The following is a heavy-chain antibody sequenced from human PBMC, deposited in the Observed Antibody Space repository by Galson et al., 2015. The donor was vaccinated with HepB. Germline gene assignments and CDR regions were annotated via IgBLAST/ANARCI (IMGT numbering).Heavy chain of an antibody. Sequence: SVKVSCKASGYTFTSYYMHWVRQAPGQGLEWMGIINPSGGYTSYAQKFQGRVTMTRDPSTSTVYMELSSLRSEDTAVYFCARAVYSGSYHFDYWGQGTLVAVSS. CDR1: GYTFTSYY. CDR2: INPSGGYT. CDR3: ARAVYSGSYHFDY. J-gene: IGHJ4*02. D-gene: IGHD1-26*01. V-gene: IGHV1-46*01.